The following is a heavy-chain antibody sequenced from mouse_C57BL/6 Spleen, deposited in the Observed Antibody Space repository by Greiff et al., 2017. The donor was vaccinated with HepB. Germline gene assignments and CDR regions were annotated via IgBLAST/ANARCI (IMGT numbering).Heavy chain of an antibody. Sequence: QVQLQQPGAELVKRGASVKLSCKASGYTFTSYWMHWVKQRPGQGLEWIGMIHPNSGSTNYNEKFKSKATLTVDKSSSTAYMQLSSLTSEDSAVYYCASSSYDYFDYWGQGTTLTVSS. CDR3: ASSSYDYFDY. CDR2: IHPNSGST. V-gene: IGHV1-64*01. CDR1: GYTFTSYW. D-gene: IGHD1-1*01. J-gene: IGHJ2*01.